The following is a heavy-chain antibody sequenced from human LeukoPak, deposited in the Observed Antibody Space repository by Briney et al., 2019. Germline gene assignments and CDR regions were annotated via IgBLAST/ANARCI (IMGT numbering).Heavy chain of an antibody. CDR2: ISYDGSNK. D-gene: IGHD6-13*01. CDR1: GFTFSSYG. CDR3: AKDPEIAAADTRLAGYFDY. J-gene: IGHJ4*02. Sequence: PGGSLRHSCAASGFTFSSYGMHWVRQAPGKGLEWVAVISYDGSNKYYADSVKGRFTISRDNSKDTLYLQMNSLRAEDTAVYYCAKDPEIAAADTRLAGYFDYWGQGTLVTVSS. V-gene: IGHV3-30*18.